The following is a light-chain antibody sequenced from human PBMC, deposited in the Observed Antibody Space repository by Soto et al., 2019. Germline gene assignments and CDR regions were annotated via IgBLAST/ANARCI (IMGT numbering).Light chain of an antibody. CDR2: DVS. CDR3: QQHNSLWT. J-gene: IGKJ1*01. V-gene: IGKV1-5*01. Sequence: DIQMTQSPSTLSASVGDRVTITCRASQSISRWLAWYQQKPVKAPKLLIYDVSSLQSGVPSRCSGSGSGTEFTLTMSSLQPDDFETDYWQQHNSLWTFGQGTKVEIK. CDR1: QSISRW.